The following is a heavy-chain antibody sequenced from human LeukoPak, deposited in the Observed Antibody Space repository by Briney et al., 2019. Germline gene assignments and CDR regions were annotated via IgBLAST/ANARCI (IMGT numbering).Heavy chain of an antibody. CDR2: IWYDGSNK. CDR1: GFTFSSYG. V-gene: IGHV3-33*01. D-gene: IGHD5-18*01. Sequence: GRSLRLSCAASGFTFSSYGMHWVRQAPGKGLEWVAVIWYDGSNKYYADSVKGRFTISRDNSKNTLYLQMNSLRAEDTAVYYCAGEVDTAMAIDYWGQGTLVTVSS. J-gene: IGHJ4*02. CDR3: AGEVDTAMAIDY.